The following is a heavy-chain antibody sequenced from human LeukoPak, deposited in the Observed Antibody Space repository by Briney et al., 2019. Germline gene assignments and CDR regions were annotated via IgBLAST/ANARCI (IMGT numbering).Heavy chain of an antibody. CDR2: IYYSGST. CDR1: GGSFSSSSYY. CDR3: AATPNTPYESEIDY. V-gene: IGHV4-39*01. J-gene: IGHJ4*02. Sequence: SETLSLTCTVSGGSFSSSSYYWGWIRQPPGKGLVWIRSIYYSGSTYYNPSLKSRVTITVDTTKNQFSLKLSSVTAADTAVYYCAATPNTPYESEIDYWGQGTLVTVSS. D-gene: IGHD2-2*02.